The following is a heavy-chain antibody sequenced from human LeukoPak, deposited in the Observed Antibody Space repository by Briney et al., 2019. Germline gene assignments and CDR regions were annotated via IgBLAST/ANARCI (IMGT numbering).Heavy chain of an antibody. CDR1: GYTFSNYG. D-gene: IGHD5-18*01. CDR3: ARDSEAYNGYPYYNYYMDV. V-gene: IGHV1-18*01. J-gene: IGHJ6*03. Sequence: ASVKVSCKASGYTFSNYGFSWVRQAPGQGPEWMGWISAYNGNTQYAHNFRGRVTMTTDTSTGTAYMELRSPRSDDTAVYYCARDSEAYNGYPYYNYYMDVWGKGTTVTVSS. CDR2: ISAYNGNT.